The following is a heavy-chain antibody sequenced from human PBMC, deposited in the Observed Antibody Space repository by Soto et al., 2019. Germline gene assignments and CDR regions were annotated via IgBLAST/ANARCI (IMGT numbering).Heavy chain of an antibody. D-gene: IGHD3-9*01. CDR3: ARDDYDILTGYYRYNWFDP. J-gene: IGHJ5*02. V-gene: IGHV3-7*04. CDR2: IKQDGSEK. CDR1: GFTFSSYW. Sequence: GGSLRLSCAASGFTFSSYWMSWVRQAPGKGLEWVANIKQDGSEKYYVDSVKGRFTISRDNAKNSLYLQMNSLRAEDTAVYYCARDDYDILTGYYRYNWFDPWGQGTLVTVSS.